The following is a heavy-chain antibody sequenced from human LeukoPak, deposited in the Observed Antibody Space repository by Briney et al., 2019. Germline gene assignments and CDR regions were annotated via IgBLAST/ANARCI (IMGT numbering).Heavy chain of an antibody. V-gene: IGHV3-9*01. D-gene: IGHD1-26*01. CDR1: GFTFDDYA. J-gene: IGHJ3*02. CDR3: AKEVGATTGDAFDI. Sequence: GGSLRLSCAASGFTFDDYAMHWVRQAPGKGLEWVSGISWNSGSISYADSVKGRFTISRDNAKNSLYLQMNSLRAEDTALYYCAKEVGATTGDAFDIWGQGTMVTVSS. CDR2: ISWNSGSI.